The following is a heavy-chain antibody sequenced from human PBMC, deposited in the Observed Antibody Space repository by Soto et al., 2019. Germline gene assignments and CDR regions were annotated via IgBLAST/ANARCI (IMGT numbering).Heavy chain of an antibody. Sequence: PSETLSLTCTVSGGSISGGDYYWSWIRQPPGKGLEWVGYIYYSGSTYYNPSLKSRVTISVDTSKNQFSLKLSSVTAADTAVYYCASHTYYDFWSGYKYYFDYWGQGTLVTVSS. D-gene: IGHD3-3*01. CDR3: ASHTYYDFWSGYKYYFDY. CDR2: IYYSGST. J-gene: IGHJ4*02. CDR1: GGSISGGDYY. V-gene: IGHV4-30-4*01.